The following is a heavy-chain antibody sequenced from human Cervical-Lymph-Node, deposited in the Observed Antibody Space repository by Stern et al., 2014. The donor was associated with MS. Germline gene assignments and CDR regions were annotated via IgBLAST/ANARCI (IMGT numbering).Heavy chain of an antibody. V-gene: IGHV4-30-4*01. Sequence: VQLVESGPGLVKPSQTLSLTCAVTGGSISSAEYYWSWIRPSPGKGLEWIGSSHYIGTTYYNPSLKSRVTISVDTSKNQFSRKLRSVTAADTAVYYCSRDADGYSLVFGYWGRGTLVTVSS. J-gene: IGHJ4*02. CDR1: GGSISSAEYY. D-gene: IGHD5-24*01. CDR3: SRDADGYSLVFGY. CDR2: SHYIGTT.